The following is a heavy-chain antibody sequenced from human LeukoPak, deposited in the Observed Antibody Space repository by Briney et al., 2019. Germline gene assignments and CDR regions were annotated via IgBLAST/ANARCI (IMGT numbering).Heavy chain of an antibody. D-gene: IGHD3-10*01. J-gene: IGHJ5*02. CDR3: AKDLRLLWFGESWFDP. CDR1: GFTFSSYG. V-gene: IGHV3-23*01. Sequence: GGSLRLSCAASGFTFSSYGMSWVRQAPGKGLEWVSAISGSGGSTYYADSVKGRFTISRDNSKNTLYLQMNSLRAEDTAVYYCAKDLRLLWFGESWFDPWGQGTLVTVSS. CDR2: ISGSGGST.